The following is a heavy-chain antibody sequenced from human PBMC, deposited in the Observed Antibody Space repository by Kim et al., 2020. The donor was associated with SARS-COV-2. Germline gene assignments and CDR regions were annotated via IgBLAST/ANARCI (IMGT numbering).Heavy chain of an antibody. J-gene: IGHJ6*02. CDR2: INPSGGST. Sequence: ASVKVSCKASGYTFTSYYMHWVRQAPGQGLEWMGIINPSGGSTSYAQKFQGRVTMTRDTSTSTVYMELSSLRSEDTAVYYCARTAYYYDSSGYYYYGMDVWGQGTTVTVSS. V-gene: IGHV1-46*01. CDR1: GYTFTSYY. D-gene: IGHD3-22*01. CDR3: ARTAYYYDSSGYYYYGMDV.